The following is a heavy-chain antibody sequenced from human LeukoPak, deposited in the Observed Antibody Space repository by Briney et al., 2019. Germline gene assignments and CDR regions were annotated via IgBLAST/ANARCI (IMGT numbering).Heavy chain of an antibody. D-gene: IGHD2-15*01. J-gene: IGHJ6*03. Sequence: PGGSLRLSCVASGFNFIYYGMYWVRQAPGKGLEWVAFIRYDGSNTYYVDSVKGRFTISRDKNTLYLRMNSLRDEDTALYYCARGGGSIRHSYYYYVDVWGKGTSVTVSS. CDR1: GFNFIYYG. CDR2: IRYDGSNT. CDR3: ARGGGSIRHSYYYYVDV. V-gene: IGHV3-30*02.